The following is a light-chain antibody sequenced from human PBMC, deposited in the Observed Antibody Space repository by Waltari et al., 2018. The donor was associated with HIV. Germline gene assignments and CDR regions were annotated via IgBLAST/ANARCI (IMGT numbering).Light chain of an antibody. CDR1: SSNIGSNY. CDR2: RNN. J-gene: IGLJ3*02. Sequence: QSVLTQPPSASGTPGQRVTISCSGSSSNIGSNYGYWYQQLPGTAPKLLIYRNNQRPSGGPDRVAGSKSGTSASLAISGRRAEDEADYYCAAWDDSLSGLVFGGGTKVTVL. CDR3: AAWDDSLSGLV. V-gene: IGLV1-47*01.